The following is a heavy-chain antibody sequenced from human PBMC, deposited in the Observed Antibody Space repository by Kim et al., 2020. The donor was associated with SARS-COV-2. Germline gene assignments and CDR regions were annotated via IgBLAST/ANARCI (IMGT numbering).Heavy chain of an antibody. Sequence: SETLSLTCTVSGGSISSYYWSWIRQPPGKGLEWIGYIYYSGSTNYNPSLKSRVTISVDTSKNQFSLKLSSVTAADTAVYYCARGDYYDSSFDIWGQGTMVTVSS. D-gene: IGHD3-22*01. J-gene: IGHJ3*02. CDR1: GGSISSYY. CDR2: IYYSGST. V-gene: IGHV4-59*01. CDR3: ARGDYYDSSFDI.